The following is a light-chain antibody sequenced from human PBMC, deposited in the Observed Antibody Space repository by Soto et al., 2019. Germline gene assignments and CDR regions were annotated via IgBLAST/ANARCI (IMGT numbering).Light chain of an antibody. Sequence: DIVMTQSPSSLSASVGDRVTITCRASLGIGNYLAWYQQKPGKVPKLLISAASSLQSGIPSRFSGSGSGTDFTLTITSLQPEDVATYYCQKYDSSPKTFGQGTKVDIK. V-gene: IGKV1-27*01. CDR3: QKYDSSPKT. CDR1: LGIGNY. J-gene: IGKJ1*01. CDR2: AAS.